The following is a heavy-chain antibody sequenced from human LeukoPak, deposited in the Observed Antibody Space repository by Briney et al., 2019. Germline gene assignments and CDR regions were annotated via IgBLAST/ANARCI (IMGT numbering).Heavy chain of an antibody. V-gene: IGHV1-18*01. CDR1: GYTFTSYA. CDR3: ARTPYYYDSSGYYLGDY. J-gene: IGHJ4*02. D-gene: IGHD3-22*01. Sequence: GASVKVCGKASGYTFTSYAVIWLRQAPGQGVGWRGWISAYKGNTNYAQTLQGRVTITTDTSTSTAYMELRSLRSEDTAVYYCARTPYYYDSSGYYLGDYWGERTLVTVS. CDR2: ISAYKGNT.